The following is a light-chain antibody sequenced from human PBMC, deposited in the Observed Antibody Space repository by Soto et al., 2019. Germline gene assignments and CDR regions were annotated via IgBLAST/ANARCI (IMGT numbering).Light chain of an antibody. CDR3: QQYNSYSWT. V-gene: IGKV1-5*01. CDR2: DAS. J-gene: IGKJ1*01. Sequence: DIQMTQSPSTLSASVGDRVTITCRASQSISSWLAWYQQKPGKAPKLLIYDASSLESGGPSRFSGSGSGTEFTLTISSLQPDDFATYYRQQYNSYSWTFGQGTKGEIK. CDR1: QSISSW.